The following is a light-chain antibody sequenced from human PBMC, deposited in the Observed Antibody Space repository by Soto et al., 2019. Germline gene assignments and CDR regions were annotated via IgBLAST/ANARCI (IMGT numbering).Light chain of an antibody. CDR2: DAS. CDR3: QQRRNWPLT. CDR1: QNVYNN. J-gene: IGKJ4*01. V-gene: IGKV3-15*01. Sequence: EIVMTQSPATLSVSPGEGATLSCKASQNVYNNLAWYQQRPGRPPRLLIYDASTRATGISARFSGSGYGTKFTLTISSLQSEDFAVYFCQQRRNWPLTFGGGTKVDIK.